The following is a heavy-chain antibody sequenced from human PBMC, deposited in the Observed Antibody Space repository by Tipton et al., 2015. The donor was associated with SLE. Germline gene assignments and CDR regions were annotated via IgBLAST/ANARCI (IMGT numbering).Heavy chain of an antibody. CDR1: DDSISGYY. CDR2: IYYSGST. V-gene: IGHV4-59*08. CDR3: ARQENYDFWNNSEYFQY. D-gene: IGHD3-3*01. J-gene: IGHJ1*01. Sequence: TLSLTCTVSDDSISGYYWSWIRQPPGKGLEWIGYIYYSGSTNYNPSLKSRVTLSADTSKNQLSLQLHSVTAADTAVYFCARQENYDFWNNSEYFQYWGQGTLVTVSS.